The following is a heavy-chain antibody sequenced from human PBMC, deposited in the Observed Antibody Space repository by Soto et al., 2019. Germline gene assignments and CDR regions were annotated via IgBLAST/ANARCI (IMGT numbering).Heavy chain of an antibody. CDR2: ISGNSGSI. Sequence: GGSLRLSCAASGCTFSSYAMSWVRQAPGKGLEWVSGISGNSGSIGYADSVKGRFTISRDNAKNSLYLQMNSLRAEDTALYYCAKDMNRYYYYMDVWGKGTTVTVSS. J-gene: IGHJ6*03. CDR3: AKDMNRYYYYMDV. V-gene: IGHV3-9*01. D-gene: IGHD3-10*02. CDR1: GCTFSSYA.